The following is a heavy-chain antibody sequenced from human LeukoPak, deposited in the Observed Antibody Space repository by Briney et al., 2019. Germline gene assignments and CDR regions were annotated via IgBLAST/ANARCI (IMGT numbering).Heavy chain of an antibody. CDR2: ISYDGSNK. CDR3: AKDMAYSYGPDY. J-gene: IGHJ4*02. V-gene: IGHV3-30*18. D-gene: IGHD5-18*01. Sequence: GGSLRLSCAASGFTFSSYGMHWVRQAPGKGLEWVAVISYDGSNKYYADSVKGRFTISRDNSKNTLYLQMNSLRAEDTAVYYCAKDMAYSYGPDYWGQGTLVTVSS. CDR1: GFTFSSYG.